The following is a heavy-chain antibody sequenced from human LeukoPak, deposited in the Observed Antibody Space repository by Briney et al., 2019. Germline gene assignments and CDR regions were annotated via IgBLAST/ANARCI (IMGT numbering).Heavy chain of an antibody. CDR3: ARVYTSGWYPLGY. Sequence: ASVKVSCKASGYTFTSYAITWVRQAPGQGLEWMGWISAYNGNTNYAQKFQGRITMTTGTSTSTAYMELRSLRSDDTAVYYCARVYTSGWYPLGYWGQGTLVTVSS. J-gene: IGHJ4*02. CDR2: ISAYNGNT. CDR1: GYTFTSYA. V-gene: IGHV1-18*01. D-gene: IGHD6-19*01.